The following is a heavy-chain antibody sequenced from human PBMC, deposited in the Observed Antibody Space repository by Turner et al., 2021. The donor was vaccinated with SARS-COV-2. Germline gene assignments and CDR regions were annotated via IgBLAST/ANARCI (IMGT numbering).Heavy chain of an antibody. CDR2: FDPEDGET. J-gene: IGHJ4*02. D-gene: IGHD3-9*01. CDR3: ATDDILTGYYTSFDY. V-gene: IGHV1-24*01. CDR1: GYTLTELS. Sequence: QVQLVQSGVEVKKPGASVKVLCKVSGYTLTELSMHWVRQAPGKGLEWMGGFDPEDGETISAQKFQGRVTMTGDTSTDTAYMELSSLRSEDTAVYYCATDDILTGYYTSFDYWGQGTLVTVSS.